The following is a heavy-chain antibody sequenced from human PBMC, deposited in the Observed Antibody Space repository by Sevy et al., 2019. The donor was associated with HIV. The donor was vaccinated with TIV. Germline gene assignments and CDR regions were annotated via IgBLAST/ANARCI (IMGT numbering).Heavy chain of an antibody. CDR3: ARVMYYDFWSGFDY. CDR1: GFTFSSYW. CDR2: IKQDGSGK. D-gene: IGHD3-3*01. J-gene: IGHJ4*02. V-gene: IGHV3-7*01. Sequence: GGSLRLSCAASGFTFSSYWMSWVRQAPGKGLEWVANIKQDGSGKYYVDSVKGRFTISRDNAKNSLYLQMNSLRAEDTAVYYCARVMYYDFWSGFDYWGQGTLVTVSS.